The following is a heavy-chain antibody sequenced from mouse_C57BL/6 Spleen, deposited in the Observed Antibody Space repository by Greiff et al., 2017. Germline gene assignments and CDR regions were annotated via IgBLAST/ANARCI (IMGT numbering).Heavy chain of an antibody. Sequence: EVKLVESGGGLVQPKGSLKLSCAASGFSFNTYAMNWVRQAPGKGLEWVARIRSKSNNYATYYADSVKDRFTISRDDSESMLYLQMNNLKTEDTAMYYCVSQGVLGRNYAMDYWGQGTSVTVSS. CDR1: GFSFNTYA. J-gene: IGHJ4*01. V-gene: IGHV10-1*01. CDR3: VSQGVLGRNYAMDY. CDR2: IRSKSNNYAT. D-gene: IGHD4-1*01.